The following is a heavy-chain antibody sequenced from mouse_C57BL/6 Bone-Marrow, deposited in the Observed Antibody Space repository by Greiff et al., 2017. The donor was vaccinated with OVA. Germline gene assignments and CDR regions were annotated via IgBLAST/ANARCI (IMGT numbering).Heavy chain of an antibody. D-gene: IGHD1-1*01. J-gene: IGHJ4*01. CDR2: IYPGSGRT. CDR3: ARAGITTVEGDFAMDY. V-gene: IGHV1-55*01. Sequence: VKLQQPGAELVKPGASVKMSCKASFYTFTSYRITWVKQRPGQGLEWIGDIYPGSGRTNYNEKFKSKATLTVDTSSSTAYMQLSSLTSEDSAGYYCARAGITTVEGDFAMDYWGQGTSVTVSS. CDR1: FYTFTSYR.